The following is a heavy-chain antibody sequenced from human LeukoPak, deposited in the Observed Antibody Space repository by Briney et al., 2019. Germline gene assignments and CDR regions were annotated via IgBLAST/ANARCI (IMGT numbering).Heavy chain of an antibody. CDR1: GGSISSGDYY. V-gene: IGHV4-30-4*01. J-gene: IGHJ5*02. CDR3: ARHIVEVTAMGEVRWFDP. Sequence: SETLSLTCTVSGGSISSGDYYWSWIRQPPGKGLEWIGYIYYSGSTYYNPSLKSRVTISVDTSKNQFSLKLSSVTAADTAVYYCARHIVEVTAMGEVRWFDPWGQGTLVTVSS. D-gene: IGHD2-21*02. CDR2: IYYSGST.